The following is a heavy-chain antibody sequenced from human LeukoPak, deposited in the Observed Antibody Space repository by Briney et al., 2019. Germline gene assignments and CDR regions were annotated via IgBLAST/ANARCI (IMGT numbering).Heavy chain of an antibody. CDR3: ARDQVVPAAIGAYYYYMDV. D-gene: IGHD2-2*02. CDR1: GFTFSSYS. CDR2: ISSSSSYI. J-gene: IGHJ6*03. V-gene: IGHV3-21*01. Sequence: GGSLRLSCAASGFTFSSYSMNWVRQAPGKGLEWVSSISSSSSYIYYADSVKGRFTISRDNAKNSLYLQMNSLRAEDTAVYYCARDQVVPAAIGAYYYYMDVWGKGTTVTISS.